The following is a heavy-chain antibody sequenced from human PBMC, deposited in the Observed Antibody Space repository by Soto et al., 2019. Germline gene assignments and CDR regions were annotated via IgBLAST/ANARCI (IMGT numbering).Heavy chain of an antibody. CDR1: GYTFIGYY. D-gene: IGHD4-17*01. CDR3: ARAYGDYAHFDS. CDR2: INPRSGDT. J-gene: IGHJ4*02. V-gene: IGHV1-2*06. Sequence: ASVKVSCKASGYTFIGYYIHWVRQAPGQGLEWMGRINPRSGDTTYAQKFQGRLTMTRDTSISTAYMELSSLSSVTVADTAVYYCARAYGDYAHFDSWGQGTLVTVSS.